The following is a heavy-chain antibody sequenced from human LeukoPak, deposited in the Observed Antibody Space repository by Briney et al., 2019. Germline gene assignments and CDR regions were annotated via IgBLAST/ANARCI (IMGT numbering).Heavy chain of an antibody. J-gene: IGHJ5*01. CDR3: ARASGSYWWFDS. CDR1: GYTFAGYY. D-gene: IGHD1-26*01. Sequence: ASVKVSCKASGYTFAGYYMHWVRQAPGQGLEWMGWINPNSGGTNYAQKFQGRVTMTRDTSISTAYMELSRLRSDDTAVYYCARASGSYWWFDSWGQGTLVTVSS. CDR2: INPNSGGT. V-gene: IGHV1-2*02.